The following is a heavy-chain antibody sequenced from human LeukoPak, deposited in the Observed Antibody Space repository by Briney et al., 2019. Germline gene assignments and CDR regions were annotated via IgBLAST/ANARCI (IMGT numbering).Heavy chain of an antibody. D-gene: IGHD6-13*01. CDR3: AREYSSSWYLWFDP. CDR2: INHSGST. J-gene: IGHJ5*02. CDR1: GGSFSGYY. Sequence: PSETLSLTCAVYGGSFSGYYWSWIRQPPGKGLEWIGEINHSGSTNYNPSLKSRVTISVDTSKNQFSLKLSSVTAADTAVYYCAREYSSSWYLWFDPWGQGTLVTVSS. V-gene: IGHV4-34*01.